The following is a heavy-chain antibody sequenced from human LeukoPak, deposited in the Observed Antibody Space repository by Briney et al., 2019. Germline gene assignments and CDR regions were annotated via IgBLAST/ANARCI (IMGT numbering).Heavy chain of an antibody. CDR1: GFTFDDYA. D-gene: IGHD4-17*01. J-gene: IGHJ4*02. CDR3: AKRRFGGDYEVFDY. Sequence: GRSLRLSCSASGFTFDDYAMHWVRQAPGKSLEWVSGISWNSGSIGYADSVKGRFTISRDNAKNSLYLQMNSLRAEDTALYYCAKRRFGGDYEVFDYWGQGTLVTVSS. V-gene: IGHV3-9*01. CDR2: ISWNSGSI.